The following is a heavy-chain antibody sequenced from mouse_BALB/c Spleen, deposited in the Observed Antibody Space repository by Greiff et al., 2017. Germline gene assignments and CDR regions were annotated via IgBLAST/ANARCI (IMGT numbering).Heavy chain of an antibody. J-gene: IGHJ4*01. D-gene: IGHD2-10*02. Sequence: VKVVESGPGLVAPSQSLSITCTVSGFSLTSYGVHWVRQPPGKGLEWLGVIWAGGSTNYNSALMSRLSISKDNSKSQVFLKMNSLQTDDTAMYYCARGGYGNYVAMDYWGQGTSVTVSS. V-gene: IGHV2-9*02. CDR2: IWAGGST. CDR1: GFSLTSYG. CDR3: ARGGYGNYVAMDY.